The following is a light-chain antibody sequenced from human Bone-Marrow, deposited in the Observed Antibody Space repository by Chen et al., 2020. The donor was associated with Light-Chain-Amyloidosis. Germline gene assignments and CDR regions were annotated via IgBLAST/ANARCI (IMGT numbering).Light chain of an antibody. CDR2: EVT. Sequence: QSALTQPPSASGSPGQSVTISCTGTSSDVGFWIYVSWYQLHPGKAPKLMIYEVTKRTSGVPDRFAGSKSGTTAYLLVSGLQAEDEAEYYCSSYAGGNIFVFGTGTKVSVL. V-gene: IGLV2-8*01. CDR3: SSYAGGNIFV. J-gene: IGLJ1*01. CDR1: SSDVGFWIY.